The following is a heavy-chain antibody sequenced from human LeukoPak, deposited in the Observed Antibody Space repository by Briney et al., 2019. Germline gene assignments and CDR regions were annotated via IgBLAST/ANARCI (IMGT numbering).Heavy chain of an antibody. V-gene: IGHV4-34*01. Sequence: SETLSLTCAVYDGSFSGYYWSWIRQPPGKGLEWIGEINHSGSTNYNPSLKSRVTISLDTSKKQFSLKLSSVTAADTAVFYCARHVSGYYDAFDIWDQGTMVTVSS. CDR3: ARHVSGYYDAFDI. J-gene: IGHJ3*02. CDR1: DGSFSGYY. D-gene: IGHD3-9*01. CDR2: INHSGST.